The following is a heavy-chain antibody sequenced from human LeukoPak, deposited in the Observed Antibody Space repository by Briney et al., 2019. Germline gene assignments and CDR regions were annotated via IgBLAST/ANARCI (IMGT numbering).Heavy chain of an antibody. CDR3: ARDEGYSYGTYWYFDL. CDR1: GFTFSSYE. D-gene: IGHD5-18*01. J-gene: IGHJ2*01. V-gene: IGHV3-48*03. Sequence: GGSLRLSCTASGFTFSSYEMNWVRQAPGKGLEWVSDISSSGSPIYYADSVKGRFTISRDNSKNTLYLQMNSLRAEDTAVYYCARDEGYSYGTYWYFDLWGRGTLVTVSS. CDR2: ISSSGSPI.